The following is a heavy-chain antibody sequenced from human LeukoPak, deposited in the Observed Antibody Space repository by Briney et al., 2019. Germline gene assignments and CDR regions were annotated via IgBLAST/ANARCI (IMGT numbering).Heavy chain of an antibody. CDR3: ARGFSGYYSNYYYGMDV. D-gene: IGHD3-22*01. J-gene: IGHJ6*02. Sequence: ASVKVSCEASGGTFSSYAISWVRQAPGQGLEWMGGIIPIFGTANYAQKFQGRVTITADESTSTAYMELSSLRSEDTAAYYCARGFSGYYSNYYYGMDVWGQGTTVTVSS. CDR1: GGTFSSYA. V-gene: IGHV1-69*13. CDR2: IIPIFGTA.